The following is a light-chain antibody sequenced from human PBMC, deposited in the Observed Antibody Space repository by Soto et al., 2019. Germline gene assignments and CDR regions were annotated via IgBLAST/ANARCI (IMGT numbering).Light chain of an antibody. Sequence: DIQMTQSPSSLYASVGDRVTINCRASQSISSYLNWYQQKPGKAPKLLIYAASSLQSGVPSRFSGSGSGTDFTLTISSLQPEDFATYYCQQSYSTPLTFGVGTKVEIK. V-gene: IGKV1-39*01. CDR1: QSISSY. CDR3: QQSYSTPLT. J-gene: IGKJ4*01. CDR2: AAS.